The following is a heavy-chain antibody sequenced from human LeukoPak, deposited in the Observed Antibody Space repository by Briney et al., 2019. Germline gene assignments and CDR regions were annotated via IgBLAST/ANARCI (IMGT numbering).Heavy chain of an antibody. CDR3: ARLYLDYYGSGRAELGGFDY. D-gene: IGHD3-10*01. CDR2: IYPADSDT. J-gene: IGHJ4*02. V-gene: IGHV5-51*01. CDR1: GYSFTNYW. Sequence: GESLKISCRGSGYSFTNYWIGWVRQMPGKGLEWMGIIYPADSDTRYSPSFQGQVTISADKSISTAYLQWSSLKASDTAMYYCARLYLDYYGSGRAELGGFDYWGQGTLVTVSS.